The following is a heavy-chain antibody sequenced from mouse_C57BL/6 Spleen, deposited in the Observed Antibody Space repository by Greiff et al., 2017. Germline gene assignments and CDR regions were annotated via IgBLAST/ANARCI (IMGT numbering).Heavy chain of an antibody. J-gene: IGHJ2*01. Sequence: VKLVESGAELVKPGASVKISCKASGYAFSSYWMNWVKQRPGKGLEWIGQIYPGDGDTNYNGKFKGKATLTADKSSSTAYMQLSSLTSEDSAVYFCSSSPFYYFDYWGQGTTLTVSS. CDR3: SSSPFYYFDY. CDR1: GYAFSSYW. CDR2: IYPGDGDT. D-gene: IGHD1-1*01. V-gene: IGHV1-80*01.